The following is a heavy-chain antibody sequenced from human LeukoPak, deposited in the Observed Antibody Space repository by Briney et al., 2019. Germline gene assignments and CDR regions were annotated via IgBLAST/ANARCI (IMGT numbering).Heavy chain of an antibody. J-gene: IGHJ4*02. CDR3: VKDKGLSLGDDRQY. Sequence: PGGSLRLSCAASGFTFSSYAMTWVRQAPGRGLQWVSGISGSGGSTYYADSVKGRFTISRDNSKNTLYLQMNSLRAEDTAVYYCVKDKGLSLGDDRQYWGQGTLVTVSS. V-gene: IGHV3-23*01. D-gene: IGHD3-16*01. CDR1: GFTFSSYA. CDR2: ISGSGGST.